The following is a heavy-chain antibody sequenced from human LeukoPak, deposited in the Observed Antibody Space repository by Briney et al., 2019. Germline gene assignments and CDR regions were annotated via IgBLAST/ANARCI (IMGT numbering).Heavy chain of an antibody. CDR2: ISSSSSYI. V-gene: IGHV3-21*01. J-gene: IGHJ6*02. CDR3: ARDRFFSTVVTPDYYYYYGMDV. CDR1: GFTFSSYS. D-gene: IGHD4-23*01. Sequence: GGSLRLSCAASGFTFSSYSMNWVRQAPGKGLEWVSSISSSSSYIYYADSVKGRFTISRDNAKNSLYLQMNSLRAEDTAVYYRARDRFFSTVVTPDYYYYYGMDVWGQGTTVTVSS.